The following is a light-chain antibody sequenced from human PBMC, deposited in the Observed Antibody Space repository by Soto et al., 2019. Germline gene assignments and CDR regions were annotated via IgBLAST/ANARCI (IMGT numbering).Light chain of an antibody. CDR2: RSS. Sequence: DIQMTQSPSTLSAYVGERVTITCRASQSISPWLAWYQKKPGKAPNLLIYRSSNLQTGVPSRFSVSGSGTEFTLTINSLQPDDFATYNCQQYRSRPYTFGQGTKLEIE. J-gene: IGKJ2*01. CDR1: QSISPW. V-gene: IGKV1-5*03. CDR3: QQYRSRPYT.